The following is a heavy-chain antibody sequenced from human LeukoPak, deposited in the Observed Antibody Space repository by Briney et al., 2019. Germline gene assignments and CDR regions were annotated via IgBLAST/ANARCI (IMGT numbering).Heavy chain of an antibody. CDR2: MNPNSGNT. Sequence: ASVKVSCKASGYTFTTYDINWVRQATGQGPEWMGWMNPNSGNTDYAQKFQGRVTMTRNTSISTAYMELSSLRSEDTAVYYCARESLAAALDYWGQGTLVTVSS. V-gene: IGHV1-8*01. D-gene: IGHD6-13*01. CDR1: GYTFTTYD. CDR3: ARESLAAALDY. J-gene: IGHJ4*02.